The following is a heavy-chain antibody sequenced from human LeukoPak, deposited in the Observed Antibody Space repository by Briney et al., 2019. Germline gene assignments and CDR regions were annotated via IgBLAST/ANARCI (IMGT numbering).Heavy chain of an antibody. CDR2: ISSSSSYI. CDR3: ARVKYYDFWSGYTLPDV. Sequence: GGSLRLSCAASGFTFSSYWMSWVRQAPGKGLEWVSSISSSSSYIYYADSVKGRFTISRDNAKNSLYLQMNSLRAEDTAVYYCARVKYYDFWSGYTLPDVWGQGTTVTVSS. D-gene: IGHD3-3*01. CDR1: GFTFSSYW. V-gene: IGHV3-21*01. J-gene: IGHJ6*02.